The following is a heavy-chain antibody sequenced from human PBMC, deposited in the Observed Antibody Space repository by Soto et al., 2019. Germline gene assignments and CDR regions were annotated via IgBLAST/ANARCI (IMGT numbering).Heavy chain of an antibody. V-gene: IGHV3-23*01. J-gene: IGHJ4*02. D-gene: IGHD1-26*01. Sequence: LRLSCAASGFTFSSYAMSWVRQAPGKGLEWVSAISGSGGSTYYADSVKGRFTISRDNSKNTLYLQMNSLRAEDTAVYYCAKVGNHHSGSYPFDYWGQGTLVTVSS. CDR2: ISGSGGST. CDR1: GFTFSSYA. CDR3: AKVGNHHSGSYPFDY.